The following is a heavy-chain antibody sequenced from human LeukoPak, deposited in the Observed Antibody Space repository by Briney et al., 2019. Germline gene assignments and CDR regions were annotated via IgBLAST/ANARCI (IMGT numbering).Heavy chain of an antibody. CDR1: GYTFTSYA. J-gene: IGHJ4*02. V-gene: IGHV1-18*01. CDR3: ARHYYDSSGYPPSEVVDY. CDR2: ISAYNGNT. D-gene: IGHD3-22*01. Sequence: ASVKVSCKASGYTFTSYAMHWVRQAPGQRLEWMGWISAYNGNTNYAQKLQGRVSMTTDTSTSTAYMELRSLRSDDTAVYYCARHYYDSSGYPPSEVVDYWGQGTLVTVSS.